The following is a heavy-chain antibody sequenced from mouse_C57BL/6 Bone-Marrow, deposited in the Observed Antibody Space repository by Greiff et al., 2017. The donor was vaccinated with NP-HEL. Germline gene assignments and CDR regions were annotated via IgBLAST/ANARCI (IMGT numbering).Heavy chain of an antibody. J-gene: IGHJ1*03. CDR3: ARPLLLRYPNV. D-gene: IGHD1-1*01. CDR1: GYTFTSYW. Sequence: QVQLQQPGAELVMPGASVKLSCKASGYTFTSYWMHWVKQRPGQGLEWIGEIDPSDSYTNYNQKFKGKSTLTVDKSSSAAYMQLSSLTSEDSAVYYCARPLLLRYPNVWGTGTTVTVSS. V-gene: IGHV1-69*01. CDR2: IDPSDSYT.